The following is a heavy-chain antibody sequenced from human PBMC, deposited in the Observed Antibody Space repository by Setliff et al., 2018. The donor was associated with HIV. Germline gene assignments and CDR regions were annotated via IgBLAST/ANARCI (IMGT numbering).Heavy chain of an antibody. CDR2: IKTGNGDT. D-gene: IGHD6-19*01. CDR1: GYSFSSHP. V-gene: IGHV1-3*04. Sequence: ASVKVSCKTSGYSFSSHPIHWVRQAPGQRPEWMGWIKTGNGDTQYSQKFHGRVTITRDTPASTAYMELSSLRSEDTAVYYCARSRSGWSSPFDYWGQGTLVTVSS. J-gene: IGHJ4*02. CDR3: ARSRSGWSSPFDY.